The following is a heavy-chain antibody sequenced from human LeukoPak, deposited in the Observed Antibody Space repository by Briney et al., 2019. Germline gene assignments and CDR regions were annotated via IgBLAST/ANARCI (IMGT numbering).Heavy chain of an antibody. CDR3: ARAYYDSSGHLGEYFDY. CDR1: GYSISSGYY. J-gene: IGHJ4*02. D-gene: IGHD3-22*01. Sequence: SETLSLTCTVSGYSISSGYYWGWIRQPPGKGLEWIGSIYHSGSTYYNPSLKSRVTISVDTSKNQFSLKLSSVTAAVTPVYYCARAYYDSSGHLGEYFDYWGQGTLVTVSS. V-gene: IGHV4-38-2*02. CDR2: IYHSGST.